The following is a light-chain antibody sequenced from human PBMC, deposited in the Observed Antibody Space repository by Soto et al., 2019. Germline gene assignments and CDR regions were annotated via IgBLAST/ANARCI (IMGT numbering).Light chain of an antibody. V-gene: IGKV3-15*01. Sequence: EIVMTQSPDTLSVSPGEGATLSCRVSQSIRSNLAWYQQRPGQAPRLLMYGASTRADGIPARFTGSGSGTEFTLTISSLQSEDFAVYYCQQYHIWPPWTSGQGTEVELK. CDR3: QQYHIWPPWT. CDR2: GAS. CDR1: QSIRSN. J-gene: IGKJ1*01.